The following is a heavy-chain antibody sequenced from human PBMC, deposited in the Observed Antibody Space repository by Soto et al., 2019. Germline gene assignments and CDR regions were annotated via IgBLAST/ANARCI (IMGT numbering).Heavy chain of an antibody. D-gene: IGHD1-26*01. J-gene: IGHJ4*02. V-gene: IGHV1-69*04. CDR3: AKEDGAGFKP. CDR1: GGDLTNSG. Sequence: QVHLVQSGAEMKKPGSSVKVSCKVSGGDLTNSGISWVRQAPGQGLEWMGGIFPLLAMVDYSQKFQGRVTITADESTNTAYMDLGSLRSEDTACYCCAKEDGAGFKPWGQGTLVIVSS. CDR2: IFPLLAMV.